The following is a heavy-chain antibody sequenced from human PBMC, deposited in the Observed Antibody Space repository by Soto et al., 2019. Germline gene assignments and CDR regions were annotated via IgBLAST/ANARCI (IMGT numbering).Heavy chain of an antibody. Sequence: ASVKVSCKASGGTFSSYAISWVRQAPGQGLEWMGGIIPIFGTANYAQKFQGRVTITADESTSTAYMELSSLRSDDTAVYYCARGIAARSWFDPWGQGTLVTVSS. D-gene: IGHD6-6*01. CDR1: GGTFSSYA. CDR3: ARGIAARSWFDP. V-gene: IGHV1-69*13. CDR2: IIPIFGTA. J-gene: IGHJ5*02.